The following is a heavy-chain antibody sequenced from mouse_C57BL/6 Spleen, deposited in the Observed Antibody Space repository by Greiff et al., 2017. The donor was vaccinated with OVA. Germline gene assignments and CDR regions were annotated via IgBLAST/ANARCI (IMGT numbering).Heavy chain of an antibody. CDR2: INPSNGGT. Sequence: QVQLKQPGTELVKPGASVKLSCKASGYTFTSYWMHWVKQRPGQGLEWIGNINPSNGGTNYNEKFKSKATLTVDKSSSTAYMQLSSLTSEDSAVYYCARKEELRSYFDYWGQGTTLTVSS. CDR1: GYTFTSYW. J-gene: IGHJ2*01. V-gene: IGHV1-53*01. D-gene: IGHD1-1*01. CDR3: ARKEELRSYFDY.